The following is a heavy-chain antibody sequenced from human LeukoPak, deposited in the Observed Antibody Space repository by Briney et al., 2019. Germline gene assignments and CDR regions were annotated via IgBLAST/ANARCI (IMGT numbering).Heavy chain of an antibody. CDR1: GGSISSYY. D-gene: IGHD3-10*01. Sequence: PSETLSLTCTVSGGSISSYYWSWIRQPPGKGLEWIGYIYYSGSTNYNPSLKSRVTISVDTSKNQFSLKLSSVTAADTAVYYCARLGASYGSGSYDAFDIWGQGTMVTVSS. J-gene: IGHJ3*02. V-gene: IGHV4-59*08. CDR2: IYYSGST. CDR3: ARLGASYGSGSYDAFDI.